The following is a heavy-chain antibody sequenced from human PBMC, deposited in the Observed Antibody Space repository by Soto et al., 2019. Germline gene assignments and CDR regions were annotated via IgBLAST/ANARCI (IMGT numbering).Heavy chain of an antibody. CDR2: ISAYNGNT. CDR3: ARDSGGYCSGGSCYPNWFDP. J-gene: IGHJ5*02. V-gene: IGHV1-18*01. CDR1: GYTFTSYG. Sequence: ASVKVSCKASGYTFTSYGISWVRQAPGQGLEWMGWISAYNGNTNYAQKLQGRVTMTTDTSTSTAYMELRSLRSDDTAVYYCARDSGGYCSGGSCYPNWFDPWGQGTLVTVSS. D-gene: IGHD2-15*01.